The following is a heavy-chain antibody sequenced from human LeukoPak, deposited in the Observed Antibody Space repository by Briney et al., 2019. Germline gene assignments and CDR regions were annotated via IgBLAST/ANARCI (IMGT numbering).Heavy chain of an antibody. CDR2: IYSGGST. V-gene: IGHV3-53*01. CDR1: GFTVSSNY. CDR3: AKASHRYYFDY. Sequence: PGGSLRLSCAASGFTVSSNYMSWVRQAPGKGLEWVSVIYSGGSTYYADSVKGRFTISRDNSKNTLYLQMNSLRAEDTAVYYCAKASHRYYFDYWGQGTLVTVSS. J-gene: IGHJ4*02.